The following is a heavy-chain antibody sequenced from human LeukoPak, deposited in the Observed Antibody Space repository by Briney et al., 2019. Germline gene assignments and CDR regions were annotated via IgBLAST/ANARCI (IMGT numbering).Heavy chain of an antibody. V-gene: IGHV3-23*01. CDR2: IRVNGDST. CDR1: GFTSSNYA. D-gene: IGHD4-17*01. Sequence: GGSLRLSCAASGFTSSNYAVNWVRQAPGKGLEWVSTIRVNGDSTFYADSVKGRFTISRDNSKNTLYLQMNSLRVEDTAVYYCARDRSGDYYFDYWGQGTLVTVSS. CDR3: ARDRSGDYYFDY. J-gene: IGHJ4*02.